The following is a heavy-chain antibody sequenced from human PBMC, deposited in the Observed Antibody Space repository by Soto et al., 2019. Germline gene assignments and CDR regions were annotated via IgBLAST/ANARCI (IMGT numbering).Heavy chain of an antibody. CDR2: IKSKTDGGTT. CDR1: GFTFSNAW. D-gene: IGHD3-3*01. Sequence: KSGGSLRLSCAASGFTFSNAWMSWVRQAPGKGLEWVGRIKSKTDGGTTDYAAPVKGRFTISRDDSKNTLYLQMNSLKTEDTAVYPCTTSQTRVVISEFDYWGQGTLVTVSS. V-gene: IGHV3-15*01. J-gene: IGHJ4*02. CDR3: TTSQTRVVISEFDY.